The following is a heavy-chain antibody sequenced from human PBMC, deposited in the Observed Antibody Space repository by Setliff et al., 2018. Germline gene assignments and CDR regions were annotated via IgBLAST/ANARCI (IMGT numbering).Heavy chain of an antibody. J-gene: IGHJ4*02. Sequence: GGSLRLSCAASGFTFRSYEMNWVRQAPGKGLEWVSYISSSGSTIYYADSVKGRFTISRDNAKNSLYLQMNRLRAEDTAVYYCARAQAAYNWNYYVLGYWGQGTLVTVSS. D-gene: IGHD1-7*01. CDR3: ARAQAAYNWNYYVLGY. CDR2: ISSSGSTI. V-gene: IGHV3-48*03. CDR1: GFTFRSYE.